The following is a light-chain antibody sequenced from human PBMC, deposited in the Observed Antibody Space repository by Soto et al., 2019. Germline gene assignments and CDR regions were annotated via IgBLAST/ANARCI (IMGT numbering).Light chain of an antibody. Sequence: QSVLTQPRSVSGSPGQSVTISCTGTSSDVGGYNYVSWYQQHPGKAPKLMIYDVNKRPSGVPDRFSGSKSGDTASLTISGLHTDDEADYYCCSFAGGYIYVFGNGTKVTV. CDR3: CSFAGGYIYV. V-gene: IGLV2-11*01. CDR2: DVN. J-gene: IGLJ1*01. CDR1: SSDVGGYNY.